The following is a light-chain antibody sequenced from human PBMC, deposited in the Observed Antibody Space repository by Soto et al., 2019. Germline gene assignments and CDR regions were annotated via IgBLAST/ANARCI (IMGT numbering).Light chain of an antibody. CDR2: EVS. CDR3: SSYTSSSTLHGV. V-gene: IGLV2-14*01. CDR1: SSDVGGYNY. Sequence: QSALTQPASVSGAPGPSITLSCTGTSSDVGGYNYVSWYQQHPGKAPKLMIYEVSNRPSGVSNRFSGSKSGNTASLTISGLQAEDEADDYCSSYTSSSTLHGVCVTGTKDTVL. J-gene: IGLJ1*01.